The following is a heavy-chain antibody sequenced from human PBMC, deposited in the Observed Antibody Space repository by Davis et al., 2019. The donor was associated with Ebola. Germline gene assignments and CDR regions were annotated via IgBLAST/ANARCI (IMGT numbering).Heavy chain of an antibody. CDR1: GVPIDSSAYY. V-gene: IGHV4-39*02. CDR3: GRRKHCTTINCYPR. J-gene: IGHJ4*02. CDR2: IYYDGSA. Sequence: SETLSLTCIVSGVPIDSSAYYWAWIRQPPGKGLEWLGSIYYDGSAYYNPSLRSRVTISADTSKNHFSLELTSVTAADTAVYYCGRRKHCTTINCYPRWGQGTLVTVSS. D-gene: IGHD2-8*01.